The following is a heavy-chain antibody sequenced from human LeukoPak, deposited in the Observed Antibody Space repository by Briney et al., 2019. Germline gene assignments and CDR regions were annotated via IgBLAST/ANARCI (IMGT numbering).Heavy chain of an antibody. D-gene: IGHD4-11*01. CDR2: IGTAGDT. CDR1: GFTFSSYD. CDR3: ARTDYSFGYGFFDS. Sequence: GGSLRLSCAASGFTFSSYDMHWVRQATGKGLEWVSAIGTAGDTYYPGSVKGRFTISRDESKNTLFLQMNGLRVEDTAVYFCARTDYSFGYGFFDSWGQGTQVTVSS. J-gene: IGHJ4*02. V-gene: IGHV3-13*01.